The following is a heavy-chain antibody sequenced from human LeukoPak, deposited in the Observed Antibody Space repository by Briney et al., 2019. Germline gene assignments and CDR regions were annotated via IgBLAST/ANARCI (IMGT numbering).Heavy chain of an antibody. V-gene: IGHV3-21*01. CDR1: GFTFSTFY. Sequence: GGSLRLSCAASGFTFSTFYMNWVRQAPGKGLEWVSSISSGSTYIYYADSVKGRFTISRDNAKNSLYLQMNSLRAEDTAVYYCARSYAEADAFDIWGQGTMVTVSS. CDR2: ISSGSTYI. CDR3: ARSYAEADAFDI. D-gene: IGHD1-26*01. J-gene: IGHJ3*02.